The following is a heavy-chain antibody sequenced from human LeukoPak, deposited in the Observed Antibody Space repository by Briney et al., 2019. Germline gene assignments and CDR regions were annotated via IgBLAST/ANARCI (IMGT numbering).Heavy chain of an antibody. CDR2: IYYSGST. CDR3: AREGIAVAGTLLHYYYYMDV. V-gene: IGHV4-59*01. CDR1: GGSISSYY. Sequence: SETLSLTCTVSGGSISSYYWSWIRQPPGKGLEWIGYIYYSGSTNYNPSLKSRVTISVDTSKNQFSLKLSSVTAADTAVYYCAREGIAVAGTLLHYYYYMDVWGKGTTVTVSS. J-gene: IGHJ6*03. D-gene: IGHD6-19*01.